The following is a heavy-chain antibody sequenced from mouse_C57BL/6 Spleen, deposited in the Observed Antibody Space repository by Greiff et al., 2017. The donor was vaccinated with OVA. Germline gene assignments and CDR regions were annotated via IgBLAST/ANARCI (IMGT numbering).Heavy chain of an antibody. CDR3: ATIAY. Sequence: VQLQQPGAELVKPGASVKLSCKASGYTFTSYWMQWVKQRPGQGLEWIGEIDPSDSYTNYNQKFKGKATLTVDTSSSTAYMQLSSLTSEDSAVYYCATIAYWGQGTLVTVSA. CDR1: GYTFTSYW. V-gene: IGHV1-50*01. CDR2: IDPSDSYT. J-gene: IGHJ3*01.